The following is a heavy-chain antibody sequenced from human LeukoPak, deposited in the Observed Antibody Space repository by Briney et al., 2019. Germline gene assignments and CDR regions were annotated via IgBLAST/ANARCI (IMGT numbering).Heavy chain of an antibody. CDR1: GFTFSSYA. CDR3: ASPYDYVWGSYRSGFGY. CDR2: ISGSGGST. V-gene: IGHV3-23*01. Sequence: GGSLRLSCAASGFTFSSYAVSWVRQAPGKGLEWVSAISGSGGSTYYADSVKGRFTISRDNSKNTLYLQMNSLRAEDTAVYYCASPYDYVWGSYRSGFGYWGQGTLVTVSS. D-gene: IGHD3-16*02. J-gene: IGHJ4*02.